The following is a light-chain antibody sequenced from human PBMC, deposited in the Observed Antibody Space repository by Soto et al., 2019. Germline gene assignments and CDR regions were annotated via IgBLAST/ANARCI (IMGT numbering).Light chain of an antibody. J-gene: IGLJ2*01. V-gene: IGLV2-14*03. Sequence: QSALTQPASVSGSPGQSITISCTGSSSDIGGYNYVSWYQHHPGKAPKLMIYDLSYRPSGVSYRFSGSKSGNTASLTISGLQAEDEADYYCSSYTRSNTRVFGGGTKLTVL. CDR2: DLS. CDR3: SSYTRSNTRV. CDR1: SSDIGGYNY.